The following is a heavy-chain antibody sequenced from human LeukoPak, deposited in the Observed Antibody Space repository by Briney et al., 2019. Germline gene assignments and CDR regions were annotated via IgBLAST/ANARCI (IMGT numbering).Heavy chain of an antibody. CDR3: ARTDYYDSSGYYFDY. Sequence: SETLSLTCTVSGGSISSYYWNWIRQPPGKGLEWIGYIYYSGSTNYNPSLKSRVTISVDTSKNQFSLKLSSVTAADTAVYYCARTDYYDSSGYYFDYWGQGTLVTVSS. J-gene: IGHJ4*02. V-gene: IGHV4-59*01. CDR1: GGSISSYY. D-gene: IGHD3-22*01. CDR2: IYYSGST.